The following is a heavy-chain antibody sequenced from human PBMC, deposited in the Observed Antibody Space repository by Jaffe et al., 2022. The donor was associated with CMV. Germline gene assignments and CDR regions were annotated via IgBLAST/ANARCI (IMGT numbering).Heavy chain of an antibody. D-gene: IGHD6-19*01. V-gene: IGHV4-34*01. CDR1: GGSFSGYY. J-gene: IGHJ6*02. CDR3: ARDNHRAVAGTIGYYYYGMDV. CDR2: INHSGST. Sequence: QVQLQQWGAGLLKPSETLSLTCAVYGGSFSGYYWSWIRQPPGKGLEWIGEINHSGSTNYNPSLKSRVTISVDTSKNQFSLKLSSVTAADTAVYYCARDNHRAVAGTIGYYYYGMDVWGQGTTVTVSS.